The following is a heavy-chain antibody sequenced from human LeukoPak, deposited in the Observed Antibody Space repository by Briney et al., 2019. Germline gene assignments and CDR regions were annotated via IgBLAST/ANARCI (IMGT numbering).Heavy chain of an antibody. D-gene: IGHD6-19*01. CDR3: ARCSSSGWYGSFDY. Sequence: PSETLSLTCTVSGGSISSYYWSWIRQPPGKGLEWIGYIHYSGSTNYNPSLKSRVTISVDTSKNQFSLKLSSVTAADTAVYYCARCSSSGWYGSFDYWGQGTLVTVSS. J-gene: IGHJ4*02. CDR1: GGSISSYY. V-gene: IGHV4-59*08. CDR2: IHYSGST.